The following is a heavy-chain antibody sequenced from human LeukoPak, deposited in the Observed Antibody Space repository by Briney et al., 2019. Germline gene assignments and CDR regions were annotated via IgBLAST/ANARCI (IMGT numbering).Heavy chain of an antibody. CDR3: ARDPTYYYDSSGYYPGDAFDI. V-gene: IGHV1-18*01. J-gene: IGHJ3*02. Sequence: ASVKVSCKASGYNFRNYGIGWVRQAPRQGLEWMGWITAGNGNTNYAQKVQGRVTMTTDTSTSTAYMELRSLRSDDTAVYYCARDPTYYYDSSGYYPGDAFDIWGQGTMVTVSS. CDR2: ITAGNGNT. CDR1: GYNFRNYG. D-gene: IGHD3-22*01.